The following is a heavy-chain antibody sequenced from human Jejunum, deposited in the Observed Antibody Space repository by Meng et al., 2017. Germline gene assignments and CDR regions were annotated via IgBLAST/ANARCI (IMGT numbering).Heavy chain of an antibody. Sequence: QITLKECGPRLVKPTQPITLPCSFSGFSLSTTGVGVGWIRQPPGKALEWLALIYWDDDKRYSPSLKSRLTITKDTSTNQVVLTMTNVDPVDTATYYCTRRPGIAKNWCDPWGQGTLVTVSS. CDR1: GFSLSTTGVG. J-gene: IGHJ5*02. CDR2: IYWDDDK. V-gene: IGHV2-5*02. D-gene: IGHD6-13*01. CDR3: TRRPGIAKNWCDP.